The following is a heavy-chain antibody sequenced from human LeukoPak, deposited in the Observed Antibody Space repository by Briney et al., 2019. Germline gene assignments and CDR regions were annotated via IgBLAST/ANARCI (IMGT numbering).Heavy chain of an antibody. CDR2: ISSSGSTI. Sequence: GGSLRLSCAASGFTFSSYEMNWVRQAPGKGLEWVSYISSSGSTIYYADSVKGRFTISRDNAKNSLYLRMNSLRAEDTAVYYCAELGITMIGGVWGKGTTVTFSS. CDR3: AELGITMIGGV. J-gene: IGHJ6*04. CDR1: GFTFSSYE. V-gene: IGHV3-48*03. D-gene: IGHD3-10*02.